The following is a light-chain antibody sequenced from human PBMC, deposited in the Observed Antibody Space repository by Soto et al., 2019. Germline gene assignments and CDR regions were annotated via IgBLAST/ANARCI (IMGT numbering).Light chain of an antibody. J-gene: IGLJ3*02. Sequence: QSVLSQPASVSGSPGQSITISCTGTSSDVGGYEYVSWYQHQPDKAPKLIIYDVTNRPSGVSTRFSGSKSGTSASLAISGLRSEDEADYYCAAWDDSLSGWVFGGGTKVTVL. CDR3: AAWDDSLSGWV. CDR2: DVT. CDR1: SSDVGGYEY. V-gene: IGLV2-14*01.